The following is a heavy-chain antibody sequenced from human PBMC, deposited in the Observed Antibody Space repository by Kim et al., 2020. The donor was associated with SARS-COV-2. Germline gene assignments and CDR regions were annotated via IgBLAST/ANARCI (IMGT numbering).Heavy chain of an antibody. D-gene: IGHD3-22*01. CDR3: ARSSDSSGYYRYYYGMDV. CDR1: GFTFSSYA. CDR2: ISYDGSNK. Sequence: GGSLRLSCAASGFTFSSYAMHWVRQAPGKGLEWVAVISYDGSNKYYADSVKGRFTISRDNSKNTLYLQMNSLRAEDTAVYYCARSSDSSGYYRYYYGMDVWGQGTTVTVSS. V-gene: IGHV3-30*04. J-gene: IGHJ6*02.